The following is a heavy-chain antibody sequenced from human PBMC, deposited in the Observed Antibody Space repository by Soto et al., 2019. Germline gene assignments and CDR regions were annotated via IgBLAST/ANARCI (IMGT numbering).Heavy chain of an antibody. Sequence: SETLSLTCTGSGGSISRYYWSWIRQPPGKGLEWIGYIYYSGSTNYNPSLKSRVTISVDTSKNQFSLKLSSVTAADTAVYYCARGLPYYYGSGSYYNYFDYWGQGTLVTVSS. CDR1: GGSISRYY. V-gene: IGHV4-59*01. D-gene: IGHD3-10*01. CDR2: IYYSGST. CDR3: ARGLPYYYGSGSYYNYFDY. J-gene: IGHJ4*02.